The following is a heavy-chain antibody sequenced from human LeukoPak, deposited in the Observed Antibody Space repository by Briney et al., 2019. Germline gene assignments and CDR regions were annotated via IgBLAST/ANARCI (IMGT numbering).Heavy chain of an antibody. Sequence: PSETLSLTCADSGGSISSSNWWSWVRQPPGQGLEWIGEIYHSGSTNYNPSLKSRVTISVDKSKNQFSLKLSSVTAADTAVYYCARAPRHSIAAAGSSIDYWGQGTLVTVSS. CDR3: ARAPRHSIAAAGSSIDY. J-gene: IGHJ4*02. D-gene: IGHD6-13*01. CDR2: IYHSGST. CDR1: GGSISSSNW. V-gene: IGHV4-4*02.